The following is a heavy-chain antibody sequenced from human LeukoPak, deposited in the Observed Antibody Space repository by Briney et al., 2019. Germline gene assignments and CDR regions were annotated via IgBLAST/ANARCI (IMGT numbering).Heavy chain of an antibody. Sequence: WETLSLTCTVSGYSISSGYYWGWIRQPPGKGLEWIGNIYHSGSAYYNPSLKGRVTISVDTSKNQFSLKLSSVTAADTAVYYCARARAFDFWGQGTMVTVSS. V-gene: IGHV4-38-2*02. CDR3: ARARAFDF. CDR1: GYSISSGYY. J-gene: IGHJ3*01. CDR2: IYHSGSA.